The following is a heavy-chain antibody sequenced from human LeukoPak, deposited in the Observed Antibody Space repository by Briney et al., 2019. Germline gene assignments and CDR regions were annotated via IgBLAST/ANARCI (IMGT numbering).Heavy chain of an antibody. D-gene: IGHD3-22*01. J-gene: IGHJ5*02. CDR2: INHSGST. CDR1: GGSFSGYY. V-gene: IGHV4-34*01. Sequence: SETLSLTCAVYGGSFSGYYWSWVRQPPGKGVEGIGEINHSGSTNYNPSLKSRVTISVDTSKIQFSLKLSSVTAADTAVYYCARGPLNYDSSGYAFDPWGQGTLVTVSS. CDR3: ARGPLNYDSSGYAFDP.